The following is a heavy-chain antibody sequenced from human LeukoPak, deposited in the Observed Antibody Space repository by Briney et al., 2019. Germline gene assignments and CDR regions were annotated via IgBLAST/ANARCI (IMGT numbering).Heavy chain of an antibody. CDR1: GFTFSNCA. V-gene: IGHV3-23*01. CDR2: ISASGGST. Sequence: GGSLRLSCAASGFTFSNCAMNWVRQAPGKGLEWVSDISASGGSTNYADDVKGRFTITRDNSKNTLYLQMNSLRAEDAAVYYCAKGASASRHFDYWGQGTLVTVSS. CDR3: AKGASASRHFDY. D-gene: IGHD1-26*01. J-gene: IGHJ4*02.